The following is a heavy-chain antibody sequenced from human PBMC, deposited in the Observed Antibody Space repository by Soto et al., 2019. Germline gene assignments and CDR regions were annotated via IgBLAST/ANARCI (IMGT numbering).Heavy chain of an antibody. CDR2: INQSEST. CDR1: GGSFSVYY. D-gene: IGHD3-10*01. CDR3: ARGPDYFGSFDP. J-gene: IGHJ5*02. V-gene: IGHV4-34*01. Sequence: QVQLQQWGAGLLKPSETLSLTCAVYGGSFSVYYWSWLRQPPGKGLEWIGEINQSESTNYNASLKSLVTISVDTSNNQFALDLSSVTAADTAVYYCARGPDYFGSFDPLGPGTLVTVSS.